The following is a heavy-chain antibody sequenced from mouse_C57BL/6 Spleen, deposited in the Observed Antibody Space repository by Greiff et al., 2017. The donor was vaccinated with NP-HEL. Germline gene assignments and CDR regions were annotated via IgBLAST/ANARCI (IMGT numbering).Heavy chain of an antibody. CDR2: IYPGSGST. CDR3: ASEEGKLGGSYAMDY. J-gene: IGHJ4*01. Sequence: QVQLQQPGAELVKPGASVKMSCKASGYTFTSYWITWVKQRPGQGLEWIGDIYPGSGSTNYNEKFKSKATLTVDTSSSTAYMQLSSLTSEDSAVYYCASEEGKLGGSYAMDYWGQGTSVTVAS. D-gene: IGHD4-1*01. CDR1: GYTFTSYW. V-gene: IGHV1-55*01.